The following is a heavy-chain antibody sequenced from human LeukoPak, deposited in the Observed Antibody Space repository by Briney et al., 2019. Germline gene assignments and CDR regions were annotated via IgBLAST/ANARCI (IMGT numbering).Heavy chain of an antibody. Sequence: GGSLRLTCAASGFTFSSYAMHWVRQAPGKGLQWVAYIRYDGRNKYSADSVKGRFTIYRDNSKSTLYLQMNSLRPEDTAVYYCAKGGSNNWSFDNWGQGTLVTVSS. V-gene: IGHV3-30*02. CDR1: GFTFSSYA. CDR3: AKGGSNNWSFDN. CDR2: IRYDGRNK. D-gene: IGHD1-1*01. J-gene: IGHJ4*02.